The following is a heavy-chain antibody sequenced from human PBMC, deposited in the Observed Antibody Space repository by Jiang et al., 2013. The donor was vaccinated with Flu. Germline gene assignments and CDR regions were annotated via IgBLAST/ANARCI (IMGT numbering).Heavy chain of an antibody. V-gene: IGHV3-23*01. CDR1: GFTFSSHV. J-gene: IGHJ4*02. Sequence: GGGVVQPGTSLRLSCATSGFTFSSHVMSWVRQAPGKGLEWVSSISGSGTSTYYTDSVKGRFTISRDNSKNTLFLQMNSLRGEDTAVYYCALSSGHDFWGQGTLVTVSS. CDR2: ISGSGTST. D-gene: IGHD3-10*01. CDR3: ALSSGHDF.